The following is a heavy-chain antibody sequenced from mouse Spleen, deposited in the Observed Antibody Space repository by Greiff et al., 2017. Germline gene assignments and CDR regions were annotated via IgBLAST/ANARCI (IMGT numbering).Heavy chain of an antibody. CDR3: ARDKGNSWYFDV. CDR2: IDPSDSYT. CDR1: GYTFTSYW. J-gene: IGHJ1*03. Sequence: VQLQQSGAELVMPGASVKLSCKASGYTFTSYWMHWVKQRPGQGLEWIGEIDPSDSYTNYNQKFKGKATLTVDKSSSTAYMQLSSLTSEDSAVYYCARDKGNSWYFDVWGTGTTVTVSS. V-gene: IGHV1-69*01. D-gene: IGHD2-1*01.